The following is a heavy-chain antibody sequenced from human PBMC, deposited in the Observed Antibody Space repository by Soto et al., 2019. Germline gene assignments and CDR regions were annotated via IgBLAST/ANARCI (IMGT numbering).Heavy chain of an antibody. CDR3: ATDAYQLPAYYYYGMDV. D-gene: IGHD2-2*01. Sequence: QVQLVESGGGVVQPGRSLRLSCAASGFTFSNFGMHWVRQAPGKGLEWVAVISYDGYNKYNADSVKGRFTISRDNSKNTLYLQMNSLRADDTAVYYCATDAYQLPAYYYYGMDVWGQGTTVTVSS. CDR1: GFTFSNFG. CDR2: ISYDGYNK. J-gene: IGHJ6*02. V-gene: IGHV3-30*03.